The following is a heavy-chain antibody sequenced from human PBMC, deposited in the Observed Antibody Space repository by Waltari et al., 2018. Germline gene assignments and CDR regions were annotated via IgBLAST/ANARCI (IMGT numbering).Heavy chain of an antibody. V-gene: IGHV4-38-2*02. Sequence: QVQLQESGPGLVKPSETLSLTCAVSGYSISSGYYWGWIRQPPGEGLEWIGSIYHSGSTYYNPSLKSRVTISVDSSKNQFSLKLSSVTAADTAVYYCARDVSDYGDHNWFDPWGQGTLVTVSS. D-gene: IGHD4-17*01. CDR1: GYSISSGYY. J-gene: IGHJ5*02. CDR3: ARDVSDYGDHNWFDP. CDR2: IYHSGST.